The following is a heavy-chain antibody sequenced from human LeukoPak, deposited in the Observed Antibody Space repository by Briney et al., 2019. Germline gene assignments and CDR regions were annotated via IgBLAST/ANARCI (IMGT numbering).Heavy chain of an antibody. D-gene: IGHD6-19*01. CDR3: ARISGFSSGWVFDF. CDR1: YGSISDISYY. V-gene: IGHV4-39*01. J-gene: IGHJ4*02. CDR2: IYYSGRT. Sequence: SETLSLTCTVSYGSISDISYYWGWIRQPPGKGPEWIGSIYYSGRTYYNSSLKSRVTISVDTSKNQFSLKLSSVTAADTAVYYCARISGFSSGWVFDFWGQGTLVAVSS.